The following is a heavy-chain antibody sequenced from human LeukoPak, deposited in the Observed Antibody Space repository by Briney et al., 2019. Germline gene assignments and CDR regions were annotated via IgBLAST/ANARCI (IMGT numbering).Heavy chain of an antibody. CDR2: IYSGGST. CDR1: GFSVSNNY. V-gene: IGHV3-53*01. D-gene: IGHD6-13*01. J-gene: IGHJ3*02. Sequence: PGGSLRLSCAASGFSVSNNYMGWVRQAPGKGLEWVSVIYSGGSTSYTDSVKGRFTISRDNSKNTLYLQMNSLRAEDTAVYYCAREIAAAGPDAFDIWGQGTMVTVSS. CDR3: AREIAAAGPDAFDI.